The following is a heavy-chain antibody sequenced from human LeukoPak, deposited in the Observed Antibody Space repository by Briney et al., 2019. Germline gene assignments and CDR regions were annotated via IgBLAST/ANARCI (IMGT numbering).Heavy chain of an antibody. D-gene: IGHD3-22*01. Sequence: GGSLRLSCAVSASTVKRNYMSWARQAPGKGLEWVSVIYSGGDTYYADSVKGRFTISRDNSKNTVYLQMNNLRPEDTAVYYCARLDDSNSRRPENDASDVWGQGTTVTVSS. J-gene: IGHJ3*01. V-gene: IGHV3-66*02. CDR3: ARLDDSNSRRPENDASDV. CDR2: IYSGGDT. CDR1: ASTVKRNY.